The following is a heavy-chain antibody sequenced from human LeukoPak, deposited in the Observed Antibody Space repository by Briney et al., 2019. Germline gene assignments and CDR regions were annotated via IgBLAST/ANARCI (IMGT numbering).Heavy chain of an antibody. CDR3: ASDRRGNNPDHDN. Sequence: SETLSLTCGVSGYSISRGYFWGWIRQPPGKGLEWIGSIHHGGSTNYNPSLKSRVTISVDTPKNQVSLKLSSVTAADTAVYYCASDRRGNNPDHDNWGQGTLVTVSS. CDR1: GYSISRGYF. D-gene: IGHD1/OR15-1a*01. CDR2: IHHGGST. J-gene: IGHJ4*02. V-gene: IGHV4-38-2*01.